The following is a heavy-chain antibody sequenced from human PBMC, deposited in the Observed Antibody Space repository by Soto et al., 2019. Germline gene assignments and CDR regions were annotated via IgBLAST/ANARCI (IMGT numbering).Heavy chain of an antibody. D-gene: IGHD3-10*01. CDR2: IYYSGST. J-gene: IGHJ4*02. CDR1: GGPISSYY. V-gene: IGHV4-59*12. CDR3: ARADMIRGVRLDY. Sequence: SETLSLTCTVSGGPISSYYWSWIRQPPGKGLEWIGYIYYSGSTNYNPSLKSRVTISVDTSNNQFSLEVSSVTAADTAVYYCARADMIRGVRLDYWGQGILVT.